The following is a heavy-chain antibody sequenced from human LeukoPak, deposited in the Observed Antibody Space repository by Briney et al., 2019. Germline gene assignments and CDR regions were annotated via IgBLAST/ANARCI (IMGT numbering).Heavy chain of an antibody. CDR3: TSWGDTTAEYFQR. J-gene: IGHJ1*01. V-gene: IGHV3-7*01. CDR1: GFTFNRCW. D-gene: IGHD2-21*02. Sequence: GGSLRLSCVVSGFTFNRCWMNWVRQAPGKGLEWVAHINPDGRDTYYVDSVKGRFTISRDNAQNSMYLQMNSLRVEDTAVYYRTSWGDTTAEYFQRWGQGTLVTVSS. CDR2: INPDGRDT.